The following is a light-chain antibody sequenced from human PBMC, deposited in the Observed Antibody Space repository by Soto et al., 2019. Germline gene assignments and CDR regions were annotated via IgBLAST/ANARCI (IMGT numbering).Light chain of an antibody. J-gene: IGLJ2*01. Sequence: QSVLTQPRSVSGSPGQSVTISCTGTSSDVGAYNYVSWYQHHPGKAPKLMIYDVTKRPSGVPDRFSGSKSGNTASLTISGLQAADEADYYCCSYAGSQVVFGGGTKLTVL. CDR2: DVT. CDR3: CSYAGSQVV. CDR1: SSDVGAYNY. V-gene: IGLV2-11*01.